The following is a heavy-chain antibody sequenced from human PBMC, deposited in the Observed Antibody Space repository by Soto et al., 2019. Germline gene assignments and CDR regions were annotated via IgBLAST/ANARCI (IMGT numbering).Heavy chain of an antibody. D-gene: IGHD3-9*01. J-gene: IGHJ3*02. Sequence: EVQLVQSGGALVQPGGSLRLSCAASGFTPSRLSMNWVRQAPGKGLEWIAYINSAGSIIYYADSVKGRFTISRDNAKNSLYLKMNRLRAEDTAVYYCATGTDFGWLDTTNHALDIWGQGTMVTVSS. V-gene: IGHV3-48*01. CDR2: INSAGSII. CDR3: ATGTDFGWLDTTNHALDI. CDR1: GFTPSRLS.